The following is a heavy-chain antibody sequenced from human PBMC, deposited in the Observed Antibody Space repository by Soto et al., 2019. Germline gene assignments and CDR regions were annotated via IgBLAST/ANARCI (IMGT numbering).Heavy chain of an antibody. Sequence: PGGSLRLSCAASGFTFSNAWMSWVRQAPGKGLEWVGRIKSKTEAATRDFAAPVKGRFAISRDDSKNTVFLQMNSLKIEDSGVYYCSLGSSKRVLDYWGQGTLVTVSS. D-gene: IGHD6-19*01. CDR3: SLGSSKRVLDY. CDR1: GFTFSNAW. CDR2: IKSKTEAATR. J-gene: IGHJ4*02. V-gene: IGHV3-15*01.